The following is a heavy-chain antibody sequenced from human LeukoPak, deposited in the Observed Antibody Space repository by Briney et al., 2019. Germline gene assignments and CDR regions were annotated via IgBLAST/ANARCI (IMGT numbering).Heavy chain of an antibody. D-gene: IGHD3-10*01. CDR2: ISSSGSTI. Sequence: GGSLRLSCAASGFTFSSYEMNWVRQAPGKGLEWVSYISSSGSTIYYADSVKGRFTIPRDNAKNSLYLQMNSLRAEDTAVYYCASRMVRGYGPWGQGTLVTVSS. CDR1: GFTFSSYE. CDR3: ASRMVRGYGP. V-gene: IGHV3-48*03. J-gene: IGHJ5*02.